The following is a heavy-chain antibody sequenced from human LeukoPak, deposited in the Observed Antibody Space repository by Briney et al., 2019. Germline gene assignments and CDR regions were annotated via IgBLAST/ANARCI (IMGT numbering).Heavy chain of an antibody. CDR1: GGSFSGYY. D-gene: IGHD3-10*01. Sequence: SETLSLTCAVYGGSFSGYYWSWIRQPPGKGLEWIWEINHSGSTNYNPSLKGRVTISVDTSKNQFSLKLSSVTAADTAVYYCARGRSYYGSGSYYYYYMDVWGKGTTVTVSS. CDR3: ARGRSYYGSGSYYYYYMDV. V-gene: IGHV4-34*01. CDR2: INHSGST. J-gene: IGHJ6*03.